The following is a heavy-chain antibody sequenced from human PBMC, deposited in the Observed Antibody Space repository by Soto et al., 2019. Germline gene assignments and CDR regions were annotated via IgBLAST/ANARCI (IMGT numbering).Heavy chain of an antibody. CDR1: GFTFDDYA. CDR2: ISWNSGSI. J-gene: IGHJ4*02. Sequence: PVGSLRLSCAASGFTFDDYAMHWFRQAPVKGLEWVSGISWNSGSIGYADSVKGRFTISRDNAKNSLYLQMNSLRAEDTALYYCAILWEGELSLYRDYWGQGTLVTVSS. D-gene: IGHD3-16*02. CDR3: AILWEGELSLYRDY. V-gene: IGHV3-9*01.